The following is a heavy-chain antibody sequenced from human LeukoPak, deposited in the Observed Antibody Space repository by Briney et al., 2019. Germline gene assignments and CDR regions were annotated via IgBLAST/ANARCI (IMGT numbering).Heavy chain of an antibody. CDR1: GFTVXXNS. Sequence: RLSCXXXGFTVXXNSMNWVRQAPGKGLQWVSVIYSGGNTYYADSVKGRFTISRDNSKNTLYLQMNSLRAEDTAVYYCARENNFGSGMDVWGQGTTVTVSS. D-gene: IGHD3-10*01. CDR2: IYSGGNT. CDR3: ARENNFGSGMDV. J-gene: IGHJ6*02. V-gene: IGHV3-53*01.